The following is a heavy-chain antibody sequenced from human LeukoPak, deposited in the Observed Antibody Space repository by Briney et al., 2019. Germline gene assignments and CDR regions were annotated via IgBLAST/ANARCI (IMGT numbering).Heavy chain of an antibody. D-gene: IGHD1-14*01. J-gene: IGHJ6*02. Sequence: GASVKVSRKASGYSFTNHAIHWVRQAPGQRLEWMGWINVGNGNTKYSQMFQGRVTITRDTSANTAYMELSSLRSEDTAVYYCARSGSRYYYYGMDVWGQGTTVTVSS. CDR2: INVGNGNT. CDR1: GYSFTNHA. CDR3: ARSGSRYYYYGMDV. V-gene: IGHV1-3*01.